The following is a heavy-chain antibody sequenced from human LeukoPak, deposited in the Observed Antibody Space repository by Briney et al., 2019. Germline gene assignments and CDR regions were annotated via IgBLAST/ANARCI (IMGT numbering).Heavy chain of an antibody. CDR2: ISISGGST. J-gene: IGHJ4*02. CDR1: GFTFNSYA. D-gene: IGHD1-26*01. CDR3: AKDSSNIMGARLDY. V-gene: IGHV3-23*01. Sequence: PGGSLRLSCAASGFTFNSYAMSWVRQAPGRGLEWVSGISISGGSTYYADSVKGRFTISRDNSKNTLFLQMNSLRAEDTALYYCAKDSSNIMGARLDYWGQGTLVTVSS.